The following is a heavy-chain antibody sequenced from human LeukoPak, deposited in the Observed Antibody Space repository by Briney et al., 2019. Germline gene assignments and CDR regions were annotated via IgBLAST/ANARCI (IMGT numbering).Heavy chain of an antibody. V-gene: IGHV3-74*01. J-gene: IGHJ4*02. CDR1: GFTFSSYW. D-gene: IGHD5-18*01. Sequence: GGSLRLSCAASGFTFSSYWMHWVRHTPGKGLVWVSRIKGDGSSTSYADSVKGRFTISRDNAKNTLYLQMNSLRAEDTAVCYCARDGYSFGHDFDYWGQGTLVTVSS. CDR3: ARDGYSFGHDFDY. CDR2: IKGDGSST.